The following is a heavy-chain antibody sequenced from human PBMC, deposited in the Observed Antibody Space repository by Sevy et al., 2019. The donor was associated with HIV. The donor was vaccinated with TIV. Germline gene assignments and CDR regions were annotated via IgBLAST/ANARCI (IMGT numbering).Heavy chain of an antibody. V-gene: IGHV3-23*01. Sequence: GGYLRLSCAASGFTFDSYAMHWVRQVAGKGLEWVSTISGSGYATYYADSVKGRFIISRDTSRNTLYLQMNSLRVEDSAVYFCAKDRVTVIGVVVTFDSWGHGTLVTVSS. J-gene: IGHJ4*01. CDR1: GFTFDSYA. CDR2: ISGSGYAT. D-gene: IGHD3-3*01. CDR3: AKDRVTVIGVVVTFDS.